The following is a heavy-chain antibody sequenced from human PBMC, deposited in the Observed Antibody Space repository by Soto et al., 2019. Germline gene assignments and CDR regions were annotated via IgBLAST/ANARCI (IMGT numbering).Heavy chain of an antibody. CDR1: GFTFSSYW. Sequence: PGGSLRLSCAASGFTFSSYWMHWVRQAPGKGLVWVSRINSDGSSTSYADSAKGRFTISRDNAKNTLYLQMNSLRAEDTAVYYCARADITMVVPYYYYYYMDVWGKGTTVTVSS. CDR3: ARADITMVVPYYYYYYMDV. CDR2: INSDGSST. V-gene: IGHV3-74*01. J-gene: IGHJ6*03. D-gene: IGHD3-22*01.